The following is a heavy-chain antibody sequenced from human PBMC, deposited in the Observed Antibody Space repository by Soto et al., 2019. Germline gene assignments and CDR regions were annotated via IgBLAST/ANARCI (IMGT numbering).Heavy chain of an antibody. CDR1: GGTFSSYA. J-gene: IGHJ2*01. D-gene: IGHD4-17*01. CDR2: IIPIFGTA. V-gene: IGHV1-69*01. Sequence: QVQLVQSGAEVKKPGSSVKFSCKASGGTFSSYAISCVRQAPGQGLEWMGGIIPIFGTANYAQKFQGRVTITADESTSTAYMELSSLRSEATAVYYCATTCGDDYGDYVDWYFDLWGRGTLVTVSS. CDR3: ATTCGDDYGDYVDWYFDL.